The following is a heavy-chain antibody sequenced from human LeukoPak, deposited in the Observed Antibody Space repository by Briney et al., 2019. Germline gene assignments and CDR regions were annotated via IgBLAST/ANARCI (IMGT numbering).Heavy chain of an antibody. CDR1: GDSVSSNSDA. J-gene: IGHJ3*02. CDR3: ARGVQPLHESDAFDI. D-gene: IGHD2-2*01. Sequence: SQTLSLTCAISGDSVSSNSDAWNWIRQSPSRGLEWLGRTYSRSKWYNDYAVSVKSRITINPDTSMNQFSLQLNSVTPEDTAVYYCARGVQPLHESDAFDIWGQGTMVTVSS. CDR2: TYSRSKWYN. V-gene: IGHV6-1*01.